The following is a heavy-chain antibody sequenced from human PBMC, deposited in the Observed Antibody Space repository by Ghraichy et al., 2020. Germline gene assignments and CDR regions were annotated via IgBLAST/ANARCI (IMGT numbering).Heavy chain of an antibody. CDR1: GFTFSSYG. Sequence: GGSLRLSCAASGFTFSSYGMHWVRQAPGKGPEWVALISYEGSNKYYAGSVKGRFTISRDNSRNTLYLQTNSLRPDDTAVYYCAKDLGYSSGWFLEYWGQGTLVTGSS. V-gene: IGHV3-30*18. CDR2: ISYEGSNK. J-gene: IGHJ4*02. D-gene: IGHD6-19*01. CDR3: AKDLGYSSGWFLEY.